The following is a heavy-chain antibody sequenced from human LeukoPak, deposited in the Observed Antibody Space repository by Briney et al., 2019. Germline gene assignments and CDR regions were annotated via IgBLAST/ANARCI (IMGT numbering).Heavy chain of an antibody. CDR3: AKEQVYGDGGKTCFDY. J-gene: IGHJ4*02. V-gene: IGHV3-23*01. D-gene: IGHD4-17*01. CDR2: INNGRT. Sequence: GGSLRLSCAASGFTFSSYAMSWVRQAPGKGLEWVSAINNGRTYYADSVKGRFTISRDNSKNTLYLQMDSLRAEDTAVYYCAKEQVYGDGGKTCFDYWGQGTLVTVSS. CDR1: GFTFSSYA.